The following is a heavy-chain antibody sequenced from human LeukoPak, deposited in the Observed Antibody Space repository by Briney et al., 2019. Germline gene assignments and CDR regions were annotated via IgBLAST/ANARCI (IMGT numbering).Heavy chain of an antibody. CDR3: ANRFVVVPAAIFTSAGSWFDP. D-gene: IGHD2-2*01. V-gene: IGHV4-34*01. Sequence: SGTLSLTCAVYGGSFSGHYWSWIRQPPGKELEWIGEINHSGSTNYNPSLKSRVTISVDTSKYQFSLKLSSVTAADTAVYYCANRFVVVPAAIFTSAGSWFDPWGQGTLVTVS. J-gene: IGHJ5*02. CDR1: GGSFSGHY. CDR2: INHSGST.